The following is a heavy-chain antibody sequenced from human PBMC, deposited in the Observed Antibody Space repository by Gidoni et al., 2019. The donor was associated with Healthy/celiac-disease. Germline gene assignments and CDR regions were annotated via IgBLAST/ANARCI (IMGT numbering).Heavy chain of an antibody. J-gene: IGHJ4*02. Sequence: EVQLLESGGGLVQPGGSLRLSCAASGFTFSSYAMSWVRQAPGKGLEWVSAISGSGGSRYYAYSVKGRFTISRDNSKNTLYLQMNSLRAEDTAVYYCAKDLLAYCGGDCYSAHGYWGQGTLVTVSS. CDR1: GFTFSSYA. CDR3: AKDLLAYCGGDCYSAHGY. D-gene: IGHD2-21*02. CDR2: ISGSGGSR. V-gene: IGHV3-23*01.